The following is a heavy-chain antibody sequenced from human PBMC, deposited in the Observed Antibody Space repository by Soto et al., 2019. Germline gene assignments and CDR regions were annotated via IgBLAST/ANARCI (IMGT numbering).Heavy chain of an antibody. J-gene: IGHJ3*02. CDR1: GFTFSSYA. Sequence: PGGSLRLSCAASGFTFSSYAMSWVRQAPGKGLEWVSAISCSGGSTYYADSVKGRFTISRDNSKNTLYLQMNSLRAEDTAVYYCARDNEHPVRYFDWSHAFDIWGQGTMVTVSS. V-gene: IGHV3-23*01. D-gene: IGHD3-9*01. CDR2: ISCSGGST. CDR3: ARDNEHPVRYFDWSHAFDI.